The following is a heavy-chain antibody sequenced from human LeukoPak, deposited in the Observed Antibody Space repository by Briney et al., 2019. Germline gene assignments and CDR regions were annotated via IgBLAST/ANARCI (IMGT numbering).Heavy chain of an antibody. CDR3: ARGGSGSYRRPFDY. D-gene: IGHD1-26*01. CDR1: GGSISSYY. J-gene: IGHJ4*02. V-gene: IGHV4-59*01. Sequence: PETLSLTCTVSGGSISSYYWSWIRQSPGKGLEWIGFIHYSGSTNYNPSLRSRVTISVDTSKNQFSLKLSSVTAADTAVYSCARGGSGSYRRPFDYWGQGTLVTVSS. CDR2: IHYSGST.